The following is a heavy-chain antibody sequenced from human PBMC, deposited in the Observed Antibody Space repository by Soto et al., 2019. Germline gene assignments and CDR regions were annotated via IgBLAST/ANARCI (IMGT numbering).Heavy chain of an antibody. D-gene: IGHD5-12*01. CDR2: ISWDGGST. CDR1: GFTFDDYT. Sequence: GSLRLSCAASGFTFDDYTMHWVRQAPGKGLEWVSLISWDGGSTYYADSVKGRFTISRDNSKNSLYLQMNSLRTEDTALYYCAKDNGDGYNLDWYFDLWGRGTLVTVSS. J-gene: IGHJ2*01. CDR3: AKDNGDGYNLDWYFDL. V-gene: IGHV3-43*01.